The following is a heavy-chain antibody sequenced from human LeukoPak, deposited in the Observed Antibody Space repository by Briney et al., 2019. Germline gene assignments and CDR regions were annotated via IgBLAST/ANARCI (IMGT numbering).Heavy chain of an antibody. Sequence: GASVKVSCKASGYTFTGYYMHWVRQAPGQGLEWMGWINPNSGGTNYAQKFQGRVTMTRDTSISTAYMELSRLRSDDTAVYYCARDGRRYNWNPHRGTRGQHFDYWGQGTLVTVSS. J-gene: IGHJ4*02. CDR2: INPNSGGT. V-gene: IGHV1-2*02. CDR3: ARDGRRYNWNPHRGTRGQHFDY. CDR1: GYTFTGYY. D-gene: IGHD1-20*01.